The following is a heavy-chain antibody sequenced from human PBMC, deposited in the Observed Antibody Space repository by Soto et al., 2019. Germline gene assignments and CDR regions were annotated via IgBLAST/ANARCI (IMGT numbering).Heavy chain of an antibody. V-gene: IGHV3-23*01. CDR2: IHGDVGSG. CDR3: VKDAVAGNGVWDWFDL. J-gene: IGHJ5*02. Sequence: EAQLLESGGGLVQPGGSLRLSCAASGFIFRNYAMSWVRQAPGKGMELVSSIHGDVGSGYFAESVKGRFTVSRDDSKSTLYLQMSSLRVDDTALYFCVKDAVAGNGVWDWFDLWGQGTLVTVSS. CDR1: GFIFRNYA. D-gene: IGHD6-19*01.